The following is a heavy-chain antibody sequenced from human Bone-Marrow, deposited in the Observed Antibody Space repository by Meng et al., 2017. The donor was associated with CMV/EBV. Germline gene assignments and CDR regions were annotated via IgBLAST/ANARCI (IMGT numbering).Heavy chain of an antibody. CDR3: ARDLVGFDD. D-gene: IGHD2-2*01. V-gene: IGHV4-39*02. J-gene: IGHJ4*02. CDR1: GGSISSSSYY. Sequence: SETLSLTCTVSGGSISSSSYYWGWIRQPPGKGLEWIGSIYYSGSTYYNPSLKSRVTISVDTSKNQFSLKLSSVTAADTAVYYCARDLVGFDDWGQGTLVTVSS. CDR2: IYYSGST.